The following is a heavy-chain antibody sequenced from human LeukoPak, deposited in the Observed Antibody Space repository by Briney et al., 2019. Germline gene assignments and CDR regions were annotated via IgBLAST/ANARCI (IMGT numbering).Heavy chain of an antibody. D-gene: IGHD3-22*01. CDR2: ISGSGDST. CDR1: GFTFSSYA. Sequence: PGGSLRLSCAASGFTFSSYARNWVRQAPGKGLEWVSAISGSGDSTFYADSVKGRFTISRDNSNNMLFLQMSSLRAEDTAVYYCARAHGSSGYTQLPLDYWSQGTLVTVSS. CDR3: ARAHGSSGYTQLPLDY. J-gene: IGHJ4*02. V-gene: IGHV3-23*01.